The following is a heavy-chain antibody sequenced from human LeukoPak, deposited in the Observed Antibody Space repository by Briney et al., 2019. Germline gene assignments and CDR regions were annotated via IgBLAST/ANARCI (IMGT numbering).Heavy chain of an antibody. V-gene: IGHV1-8*01. D-gene: IGHD5-24*01. Sequence: ASVKVSCKASGYTFSSYDTNWVRQASGQGLEWMGWMNPNSGNIGYAQKFQGGITMTRNTSVSTGYMELSSLSSEDTAVYYCARGKSGSWLQLLDYWGQGSLVTVSS. CDR1: GYTFSSYD. CDR3: ARGKSGSWLQLLDY. J-gene: IGHJ4*02. CDR2: MNPNSGNI.